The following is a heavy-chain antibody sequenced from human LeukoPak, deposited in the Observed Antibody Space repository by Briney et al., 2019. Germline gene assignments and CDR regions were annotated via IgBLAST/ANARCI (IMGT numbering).Heavy chain of an antibody. CDR1: GFTFSSYG. D-gene: IGHD3-10*01. CDR2: ISDNGGST. J-gene: IGHJ6*03. V-gene: IGHV3-23*01. Sequence: PGGSLRLSCAASGFTFSSYGMSWVRQAPGKGLEWVSAISDNGGSTYYADPVKGRFAISRDTSKNTLYLQMNSLRAEDTAVYYCAKVGPSLVRGLIRGGARYYYNYMDVWGKGTTVTISS. CDR3: AKVGPSLVRGLIRGGARYYYNYMDV.